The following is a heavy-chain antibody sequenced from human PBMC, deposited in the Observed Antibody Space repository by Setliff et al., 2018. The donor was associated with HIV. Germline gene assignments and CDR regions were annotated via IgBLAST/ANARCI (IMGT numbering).Heavy chain of an antibody. CDR1: GFTFAKAW. Sequence: PGGSLRLSCAASGFTFAKAWMTWVRQAPGRGLEWVGHIKPTVDAGTTYYAAPVKGRFTISRDDSRQTLFLQMNSLRADDTAIYYCVRDLTTIVTRKVFDIWGQGTMVTVSS. D-gene: IGHD4-4*01. CDR2: IKPTVDAGTT. V-gene: IGHV3-15*05. CDR3: VRDLTTIVTRKVFDI. J-gene: IGHJ3*02.